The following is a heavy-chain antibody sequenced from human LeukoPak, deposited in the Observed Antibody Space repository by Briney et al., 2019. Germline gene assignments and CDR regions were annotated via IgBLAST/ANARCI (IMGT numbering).Heavy chain of an antibody. D-gene: IGHD2-15*01. Sequence: PGGSLRLSCAASGFTFNNYAMSWVRQAPGKGLEWVSAISGSDAGTYYADSVKGRFTISRDNSKNTLYLQMNSLRAEDAAVYYCAKAPLGHCTGVICYYFDYWGQGTLVTVSS. CDR3: AKAPLGHCTGVICYYFDY. J-gene: IGHJ4*02. V-gene: IGHV3-23*01. CDR2: ISGSDAGT. CDR1: GFTFNNYA.